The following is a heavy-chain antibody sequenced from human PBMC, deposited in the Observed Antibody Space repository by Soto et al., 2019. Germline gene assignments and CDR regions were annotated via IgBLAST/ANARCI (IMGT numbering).Heavy chain of an antibody. CDR1: GGSISSVDHY. J-gene: IGHJ4*02. CDR2: IYYSGST. Sequence: SLSHPCTVSGGSISSVDHYWSWIRQPPGKGLEWIGYIYYSGSTYYNPSLKSRVTISVDTSKNQFSLKLSSVTAADTAVYYCARGVSEYYYDSSGYYYYFDYWGQGTLVTVSS. CDR3: ARGVSEYYYDSSGYYYYFDY. V-gene: IGHV4-30-4*01. D-gene: IGHD3-22*01.